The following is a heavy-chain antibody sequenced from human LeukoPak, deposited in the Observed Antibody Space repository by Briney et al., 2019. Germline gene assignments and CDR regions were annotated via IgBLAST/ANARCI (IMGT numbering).Heavy chain of an antibody. D-gene: IGHD3-10*01. CDR2: IRQDESER. CDR3: ARLSAYYYGSYFYYYMDV. Sequence: GGSLRLSCAASGFTFSGSAMLWVRQLPGKGPEWVANIRQDESERYFADSVKGRFTISRDNAKKSVYLHMSSLRAEDTALYYCARLSAYYYGSYFYYYMDVWGKGTTVTVSS. V-gene: IGHV3-7*01. J-gene: IGHJ6*03. CDR1: GFTFSGSA.